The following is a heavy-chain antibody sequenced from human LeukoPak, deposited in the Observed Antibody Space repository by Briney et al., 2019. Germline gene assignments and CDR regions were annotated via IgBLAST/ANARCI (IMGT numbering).Heavy chain of an antibody. CDR1: GYTFTTFG. Sequence: ASVMVSCKASGYTFTTFGISWVRQAPGQGLEWMGWSSAYNRNTNYAQNLQGRITMTTDKSTGTAYMELNSLRAEDTAVYYCAKDPRAFLAAALGYWGQGTLVTVSS. CDR2: SSAYNRNT. CDR3: AKDPRAFLAAALGY. J-gene: IGHJ4*02. D-gene: IGHD6-13*01. V-gene: IGHV1-18*01.